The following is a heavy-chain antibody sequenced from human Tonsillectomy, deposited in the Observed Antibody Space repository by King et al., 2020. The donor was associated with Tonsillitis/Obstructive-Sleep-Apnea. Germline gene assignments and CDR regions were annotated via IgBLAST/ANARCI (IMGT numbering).Heavy chain of an antibody. CDR2: INHSGST. CDR1: GGSFSGYY. CDR3: ASGGGIVVVPAAIHNWFDP. D-gene: IGHD2-2*01. J-gene: IGHJ5*02. V-gene: IGHV4-34*01. Sequence: VQLPQWGAGLLKPSETLSLTCAVYGGSFSGYYWSWIRQPPGKGLEWIGEINHSGSTNYNPSLKSRVTISVDTSKNQFSLKLSSVTAADTAVYYCASGGGIVVVPAAIHNWFDPWGQGTLVTVSS.